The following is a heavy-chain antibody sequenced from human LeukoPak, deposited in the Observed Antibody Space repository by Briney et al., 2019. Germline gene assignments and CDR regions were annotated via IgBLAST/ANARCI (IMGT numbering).Heavy chain of an antibody. J-gene: IGHJ5*02. CDR2: IYASGST. V-gene: IGHV4-4*07. Sequence: SETLSLTCTVSGASISGYYWSWIRQPAGKGLEWIGRIYASGSTDYNPSLKSRVTMSVDTSKNQFSLKVSSVTAADTAVYYCARHVGYGNNWFDPWGQGTLVTVSS. CDR3: ARHVGYGNNWFDP. D-gene: IGHD5-18*01. CDR1: GASISGYY.